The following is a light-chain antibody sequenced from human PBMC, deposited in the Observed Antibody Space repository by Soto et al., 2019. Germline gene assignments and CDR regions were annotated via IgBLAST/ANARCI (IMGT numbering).Light chain of an antibody. CDR2: GAS. Sequence: EIVMTQSPATLSVSPGERATLSCRASQSVGSNLAWYQQKPGQAPRLLIYGASTRTTSIPARFSGSGSGTEFTLTISSLQSEDFAIYYCQQYNNRPPETFGHGTKLE. CDR1: QSVGSN. V-gene: IGKV3-15*01. CDR3: QQYNNRPPET. J-gene: IGKJ2*01.